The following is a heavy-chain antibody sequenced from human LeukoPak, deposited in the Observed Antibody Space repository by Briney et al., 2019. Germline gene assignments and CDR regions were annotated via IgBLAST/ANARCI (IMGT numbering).Heavy chain of an antibody. D-gene: IGHD6-13*01. CDR1: GFTFSSYG. CDR3: AKGGIAAAGTLDY. CDR2: IRYDGSNK. J-gene: IGHJ4*02. Sequence: GSLRLSCAASGFTFSSYGMHWVRQAPGKGLEWVAFIRYDGSNKYYADSVKGRFTISRDNSKNTLYPQMNSLRAEDTAVYYCAKGGIAAAGTLDYWGQGTLVTVSS. V-gene: IGHV3-30*02.